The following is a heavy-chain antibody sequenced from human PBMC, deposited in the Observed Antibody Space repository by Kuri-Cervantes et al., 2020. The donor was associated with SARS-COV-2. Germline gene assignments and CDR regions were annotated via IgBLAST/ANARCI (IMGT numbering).Heavy chain of an antibody. V-gene: IGHV3-23*01. Sequence: GESLKISCAASGFTFSSYAMSWVRQAPGKGLEWVSAISGSGGSTYYADSVKGRFTISRDNSKNTLYLQMNSLRAEDTAVYYCATVLTYSSGWYGVWDYWGQGTLVTVSS. CDR1: GFTFSSYA. CDR2: ISGSGGST. CDR3: ATVLTYSSGWYGVWDY. D-gene: IGHD6-19*01. J-gene: IGHJ4*02.